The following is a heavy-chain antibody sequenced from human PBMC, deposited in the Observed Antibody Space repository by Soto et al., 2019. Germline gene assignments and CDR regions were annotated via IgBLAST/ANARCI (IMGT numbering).Heavy chain of an antibody. CDR2: IYYSGST. CDR3: ARVLWFGELLGYFDY. V-gene: IGHV4-31*03. J-gene: IGHJ4*02. CDR1: GGSISSGGYY. Sequence: SETLSLTCTVSGGSISSGGYYWSWIRQHPGKGLEWIGYIYYSGSTYYNPSLKSRVTISVDTSKNQFSLKLSSVTAADTAVYYCARVLWFGELLGYFDYWGQGTLVTV. D-gene: IGHD3-10*01.